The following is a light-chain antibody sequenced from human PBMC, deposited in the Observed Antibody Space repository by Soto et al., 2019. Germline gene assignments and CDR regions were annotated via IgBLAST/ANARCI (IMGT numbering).Light chain of an antibody. CDR3: QQYGSSPWT. Sequence: EIVLTQSPGTLSLSPGERATLSCRASPSVSGSNLAWYQQKPGQAPRLLIYGASTRATGIPARFSGSGSGTDFTLTISRLEPEDFAVYYCQQYGSSPWTFGQGTKVDIK. V-gene: IGKV3-20*01. CDR1: PSVSGSN. CDR2: GAS. J-gene: IGKJ1*01.